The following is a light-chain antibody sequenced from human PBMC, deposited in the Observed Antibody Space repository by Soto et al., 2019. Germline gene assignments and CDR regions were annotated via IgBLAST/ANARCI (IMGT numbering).Light chain of an antibody. CDR3: SSYTSTSTPWV. J-gene: IGLJ3*02. CDR1: SSDVGAYKF. CDR2: EVS. Sequence: QSALTQPASVSGSPGQSITIFCSGTSSDVGAYKFVSWYRHHPGKAPQVMIYEVSNRPSGVSNRFSGSKSGNTASLTISGRQPEDEGDYYCSSYTSTSTPWVFGGGTKVTVL. V-gene: IGLV2-14*01.